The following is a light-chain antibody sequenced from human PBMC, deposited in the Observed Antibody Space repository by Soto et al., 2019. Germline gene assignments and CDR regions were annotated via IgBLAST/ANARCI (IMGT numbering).Light chain of an antibody. CDR3: SSYTSSSTVV. CDR2: EVS. CDR1: SSDVGGYNY. V-gene: IGLV2-14*01. Sequence: QSALTQPASVSGSRGQSITISCTGTSSDVGGYNYVSWYQQHPGKAPKLMIYEVSNRPSGVSNRFSGSKSGNTASLTISGLQAEDEADYYCSSYTSSSTVVFGGGTQLTV. J-gene: IGLJ2*01.